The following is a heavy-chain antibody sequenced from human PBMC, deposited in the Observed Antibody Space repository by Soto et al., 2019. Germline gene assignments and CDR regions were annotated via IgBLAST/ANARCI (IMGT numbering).Heavy chain of an antibody. CDR2: ISWNSGTR. Sequence: EVQLVESGGGLVQPGRSLRLSCAASGFTFDDYAIHWVRQGPGKGLEWVSGISWNSGTRRYADSVKGRFTISRDNPKNSLYLQMNSLRVEDTALYYCAKDVRSGDYGAFNYFASWGQGTLVTVSS. D-gene: IGHD4-17*01. V-gene: IGHV3-9*01. CDR1: GFTFDDYA. CDR3: AKDVRSGDYGAFNYFAS. J-gene: IGHJ4*02.